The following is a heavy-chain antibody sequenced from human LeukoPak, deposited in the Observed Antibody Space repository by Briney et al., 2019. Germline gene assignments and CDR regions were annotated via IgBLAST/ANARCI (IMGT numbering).Heavy chain of an antibody. CDR2: ISAYNGNT. J-gene: IGHJ1*01. CDR1: GYTFTNYG. CDR3: ARDYYDSSGYPPLNFQH. V-gene: IGHV1-18*01. Sequence: ASAKVSCKASGYTFTNYGFSWVGQPLAQGLEWMGGISAYNGNTNYAQRLQGRVTMTTDTSTSTAYMELRSLRSDDTAVYYCARDYYDSSGYPPLNFQHWGQGTLVTVSS. D-gene: IGHD3-22*01.